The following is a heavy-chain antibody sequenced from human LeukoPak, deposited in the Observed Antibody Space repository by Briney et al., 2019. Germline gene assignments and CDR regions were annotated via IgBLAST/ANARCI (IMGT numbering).Heavy chain of an antibody. CDR3: ASPRGYGNYYFDY. CDR1: GGSFSGYY. J-gene: IGHJ4*02. CDR2: INQSGST. V-gene: IGHV4-34*01. D-gene: IGHD5-12*01. Sequence: SETLSLTCAVYGGSFSGYYWSWIRQPPGKGLEWIGEINQSGSTNYNPSLKSRVTISVDTSKNQFSLKLSSVTAADTAVFYCASPRGYGNYYFDYWGQGTLVTVSP.